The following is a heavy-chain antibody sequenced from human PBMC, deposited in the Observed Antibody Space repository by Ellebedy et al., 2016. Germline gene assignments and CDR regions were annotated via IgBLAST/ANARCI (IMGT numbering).Heavy chain of an antibody. J-gene: IGHJ4*02. CDR2: ISWNSAAI. V-gene: IGHV3-9*01. CDR3: AKGTMDYLHH. CDR1: GFTFDDYA. D-gene: IGHD3-10*01. Sequence: SLKISXATSGFTFDDYALHWVRQVPGKGLEWVSGISWNSAAIGYGEAVKGRFTISRDSAKNYLYLQMNSLRVEDTALYFCAKGTMDYLHHWGQGTLVIVSS.